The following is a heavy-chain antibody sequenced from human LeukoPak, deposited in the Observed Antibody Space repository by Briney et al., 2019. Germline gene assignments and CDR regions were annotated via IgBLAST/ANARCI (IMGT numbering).Heavy chain of an antibody. J-gene: IGHJ6*02. Sequence: ASVKVSCKASGYTFTSYGISWVRQAPGPGLEWMGWISAYNGNTNDAQKLQGRVTMTTDTSTSTAYMELRSLRSDDTAVYYCARDCGGSCYSINYYYGMDVWGQGTTVTVSS. CDR2: ISAYNGNT. CDR1: GYTFTSYG. CDR3: ARDCGGSCYSINYYYGMDV. V-gene: IGHV1-18*01. D-gene: IGHD2-15*01.